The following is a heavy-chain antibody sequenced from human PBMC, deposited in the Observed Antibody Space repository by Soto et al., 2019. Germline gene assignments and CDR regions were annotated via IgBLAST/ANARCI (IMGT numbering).Heavy chain of an antibody. J-gene: IGHJ4*02. D-gene: IGHD2-15*01. V-gene: IGHV3-21*01. CDR1: GFTFSSYS. CDR2: ISSSSSYI. Sequence: PWGSLRLSCAASGFTFSSYSMNWVRQAPGKGLEWVSSISSSSSYIYYADSVKGRFTISRDNAKNSLYLQMNSLRAEDTAVYYCARDCSGGSCDDYWGQGTLVTGSS. CDR3: ARDCSGGSCDDY.